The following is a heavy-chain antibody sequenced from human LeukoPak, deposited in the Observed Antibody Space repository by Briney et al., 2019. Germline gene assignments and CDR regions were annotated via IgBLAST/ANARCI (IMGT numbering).Heavy chain of an antibody. J-gene: IGHJ5*02. CDR3: AKEGVDYGENNWFDP. CDR1: GFTLSSYA. V-gene: IGHV3-23*01. D-gene: IGHD4-17*01. Sequence: GGSVRLFCAASGFTLSSYAMSWARQVPGEGLEWVSAISGSVGSTYYADSVKGRFTISRDNSKNTLYLQMNSLRAEDTAVYYCAKEGVDYGENNWFDPWGQGTLVTVSS. CDR2: ISGSVGST.